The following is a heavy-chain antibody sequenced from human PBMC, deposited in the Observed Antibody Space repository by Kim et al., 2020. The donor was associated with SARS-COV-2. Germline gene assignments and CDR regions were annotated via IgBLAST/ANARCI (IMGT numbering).Heavy chain of an antibody. Sequence: YGPSFQGQVTSSADKSISTAYLQWSSLKASDTAMYYCARREWGGYGMDVWGQGTTVTVSS. D-gene: IGHD3-3*01. V-gene: IGHV5-51*01. CDR3: ARREWGGYGMDV. J-gene: IGHJ6*02.